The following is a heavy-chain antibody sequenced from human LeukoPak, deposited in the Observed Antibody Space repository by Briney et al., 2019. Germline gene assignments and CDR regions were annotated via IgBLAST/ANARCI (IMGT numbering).Heavy chain of an antibody. CDR3: ARGFSEVRGSPVWFDP. D-gene: IGHD3-10*01. J-gene: IGHJ5*02. Sequence: SETLSLTCTVSGGSISSYYWSWIRQPPGKGLEWIGYIYYSGSTNYNPSLKSRVTISVDTSKNQFSLKLSSVTAADTAVYYCARGFSEVRGSPVWFDPWGQGTLVTVSS. CDR1: GGSISSYY. V-gene: IGHV4-59*01. CDR2: IYYSGST.